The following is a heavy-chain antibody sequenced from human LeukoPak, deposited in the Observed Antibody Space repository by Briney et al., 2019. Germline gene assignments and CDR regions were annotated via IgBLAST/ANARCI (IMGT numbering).Heavy chain of an antibody. CDR2: INPSGGST. Sequence: ASVKVFCKASGYTFTSYYMHWVRQAPGQGLEWMGIINPSGGSTSYAQKFQGRVTMTRDTSTSTVYMELSSLRSEDTAVYYCARDTSVGYFDYWGQGTLVTVSS. V-gene: IGHV1-46*01. CDR3: ARDTSVGYFDY. CDR1: GYTFTSYY. J-gene: IGHJ4*02.